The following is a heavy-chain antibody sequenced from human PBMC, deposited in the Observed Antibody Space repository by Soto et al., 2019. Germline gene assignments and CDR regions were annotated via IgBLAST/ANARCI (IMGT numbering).Heavy chain of an antibody. Sequence: PGESLKISCKGSGYSLTSYWISWVRQMPGKGLEWMGRIDPSDSCTNYSPSFQGHVTISADKSISTAYLQWSSLKASDTAMYYCARLRYFDWSTSYGMDVWGQGTTVTVSS. V-gene: IGHV5-10-1*01. J-gene: IGHJ6*02. CDR2: IDPSDSCT. D-gene: IGHD3-9*01. CDR1: GYSLTSYW. CDR3: ARLRYFDWSTSYGMDV.